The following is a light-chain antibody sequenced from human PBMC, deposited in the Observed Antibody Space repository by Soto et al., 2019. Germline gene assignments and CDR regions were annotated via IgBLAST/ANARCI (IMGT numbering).Light chain of an antibody. CDR1: SIRSNS. J-gene: IGLJ2*01. V-gene: IGLV3-21*02. CDR2: EQS. CDR3: PGWDSSRHVL. Sequence: SYELTQPPSVSVAPRQTARIACEGNSIRSNSVHWYHQKPGQAPVLLVFEQSDRPSGIPERFSASKSGNTATLTISRVEAGDEADYYCPGWDSSRHVLFGGGTKVTVL.